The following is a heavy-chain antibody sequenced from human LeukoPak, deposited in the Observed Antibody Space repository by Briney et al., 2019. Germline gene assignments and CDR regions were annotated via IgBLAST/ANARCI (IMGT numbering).Heavy chain of an antibody. CDR2: IRYDGSKK. V-gene: IGHV3-30*02. CDR1: GFTFSSYG. CDR3: AKAVDGGWYVFDY. J-gene: IGHJ4*02. Sequence: PGGSLRLSCAASGFTFSSYGMHWVRQAPGKGLEWGAFIRYDGSKKYYADSVKGRFTISRDNSKNTLYLQMNSLRAEDTAVYYCAKAVDGGWYVFDYWGQGTLVTVSS. D-gene: IGHD6-19*01.